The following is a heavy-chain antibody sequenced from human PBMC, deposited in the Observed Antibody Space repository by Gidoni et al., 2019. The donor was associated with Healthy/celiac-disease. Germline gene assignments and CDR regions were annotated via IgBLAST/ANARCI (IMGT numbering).Heavy chain of an antibody. CDR1: GLTFSSYA. Sequence: EVKLLESGGGLVQPGGSLRLSCAASGLTFSSYAMSWVRQSPGKGVECVSAISGSGGSTYYADSVKGRFTISRDNSKNTLYLQMNSLRAEDTAVYYCANSDDGGAQSDYWGQGTLVTVSS. J-gene: IGHJ4*02. V-gene: IGHV3-23*01. D-gene: IGHD3-16*01. CDR3: ANSDDGGAQSDY. CDR2: ISGSGGST.